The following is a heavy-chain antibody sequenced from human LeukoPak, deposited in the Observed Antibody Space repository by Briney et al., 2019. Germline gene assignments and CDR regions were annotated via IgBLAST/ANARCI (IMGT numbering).Heavy chain of an antibody. CDR1: GFTFSSYS. CDR3: ARDRTYYYDSSGYDYYMDV. D-gene: IGHD3-22*01. Sequence: GGSLRLPCAASGFTFSSYSMNWVRQAPGKGLEWVAVISYDGSNKYYADSVKGRFTISRDNSKNTLYLQMNSLRAEDTAVYYCARDRTYYYDSSGYDYYMDVWGKGTTVTVSS. CDR2: ISYDGSNK. V-gene: IGHV3-30*03. J-gene: IGHJ6*03.